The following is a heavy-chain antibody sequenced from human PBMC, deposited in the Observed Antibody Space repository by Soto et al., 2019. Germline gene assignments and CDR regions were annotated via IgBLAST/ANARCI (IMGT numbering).Heavy chain of an antibody. J-gene: IGHJ4*02. Sequence: ASVKVSCKASGYTFTGYYMHWVRQAPGQGLEWMGWINPNSGDTNYAQKFQGRVTMTRDTSISTAYMELSRLRSDDTAVYHCARGASFSSGCPDYWGQGTLVTVSS. CDR3: ARGASFSSGCPDY. CDR1: GYTFTGYY. CDR2: INPNSGDT. D-gene: IGHD6-19*01. V-gene: IGHV1-2*02.